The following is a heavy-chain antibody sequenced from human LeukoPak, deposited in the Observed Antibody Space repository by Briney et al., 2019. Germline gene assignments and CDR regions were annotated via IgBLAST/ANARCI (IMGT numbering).Heavy chain of an antibody. CDR2: IKSKIEGGTI. Sequence: GGSLRLSCVASGFTFSDAWMSWVRQAPGKGLEWVGRIKSKIEGGTIDYGAPVKGRFTISRDDSRNTLYLQMNSLKTEDTAVYYCTTRRQDGCWGQGTLVTVS. CDR3: TTRRQDGC. CDR1: GFTFSDAW. J-gene: IGHJ4*02. V-gene: IGHV3-15*01. D-gene: IGHD6-25*01.